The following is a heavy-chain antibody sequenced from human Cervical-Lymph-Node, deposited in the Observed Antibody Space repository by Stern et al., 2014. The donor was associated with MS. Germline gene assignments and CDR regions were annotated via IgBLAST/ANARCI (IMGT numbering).Heavy chain of an antibody. Sequence: EVPLVESGAEVKKAGESLKISCHVSGYTFTTQWLGWVRPLSGQGLHWMGIINPWDSETRYRPSFRGQVTFSGEKSINTAYLQWSSLKASDTAIYYCATSFPSGDFRFWGQGTLVTVSS. CDR1: GYTFTTQW. CDR3: ATSFPSGDFRF. J-gene: IGHJ4*02. V-gene: IGHV5-51*01. D-gene: IGHD3-10*01. CDR2: INPWDSET.